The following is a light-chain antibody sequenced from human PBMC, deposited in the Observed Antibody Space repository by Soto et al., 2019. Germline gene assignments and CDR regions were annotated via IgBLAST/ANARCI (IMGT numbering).Light chain of an antibody. V-gene: IGLV1-44*01. Sequence: QSVLTQPPSASGTPEQRVTISCSRSSSNIGSNTVNWYQHLPGTAPKLLIYSINQRPSGVPDRFSGSKSGTSASLAISGLQSEDEAEYYCAAWDDSRVVFGGGTKVTVL. J-gene: IGLJ2*01. CDR3: AAWDDSRVV. CDR2: SIN. CDR1: SSNIGSNT.